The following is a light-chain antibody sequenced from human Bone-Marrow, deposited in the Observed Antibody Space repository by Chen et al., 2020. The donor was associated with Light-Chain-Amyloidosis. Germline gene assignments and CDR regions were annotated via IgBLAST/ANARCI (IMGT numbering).Light chain of an antibody. Sequence: SYELTQPPSVSVSPGQTARITCSGDDLPTKYAYWYQQKQGQAPVLVINRDTERPSGISERFSGSSSGTTATLTIRGVKAEDEADYHCQSADSSGSYEVRFGGGTKLPGL. V-gene: IGLV3-25*03. CDR2: RDT. CDR1: DLPTKY. J-gene: IGLJ2*01. CDR3: QSADSSGSYEVR.